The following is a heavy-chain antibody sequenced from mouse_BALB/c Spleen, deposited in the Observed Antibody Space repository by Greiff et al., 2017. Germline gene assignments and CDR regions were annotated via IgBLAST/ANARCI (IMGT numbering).Heavy chain of an antibody. J-gene: IGHJ4*01. D-gene: IGHD2-10*02. CDR1: GYSITSDYA. CDR3: ARSREYGNYVGGDYAMDY. Sequence: EVKLQESGPGLVKPSQSLSLTCTVTGYSITSDYAWNWIRQFPGNKLEWMGYISYSGSTSYNPSLKSRISITRDTSKNQFFLQLNSVTTEDTATYYCARSREYGNYVGGDYAMDYWGQGTSVTVSS. V-gene: IGHV3-2*02. CDR2: ISYSGST.